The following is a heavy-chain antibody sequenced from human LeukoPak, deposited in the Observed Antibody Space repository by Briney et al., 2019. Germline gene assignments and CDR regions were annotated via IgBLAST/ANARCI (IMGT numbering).Heavy chain of an antibody. CDR2: IYYSGST. V-gene: IGHV4-39*01. J-gene: IGHJ4*02. CDR1: GGSISSSSYY. CDR3: ARDSSSWYEPVDRNGDY. Sequence: SETLSLTCTVSGGSISSSSYYWGWIRQPPGEGLEWIGSIYYSGSTYYNPSLKSRVTISVDTSKNQFSLKLSSVTAADTAVYYCARDSSSWYEPVDRNGDYWGQGTLVTVSS. D-gene: IGHD6-13*01.